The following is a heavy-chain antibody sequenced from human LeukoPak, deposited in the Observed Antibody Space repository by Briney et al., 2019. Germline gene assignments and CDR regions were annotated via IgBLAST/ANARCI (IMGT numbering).Heavy chain of an antibody. J-gene: IGHJ4*02. CDR1: GFTFSSYG. CDR3: AKSRVPAARMDVFDY. D-gene: IGHD2-2*01. Sequence: GSLRLSCAASGFTFSSYGMHWVRQAPGKGLEWVAFIRYDGSNKYYADSVKGRFTISRDNSKNTLYLQMNSLRAEDTAVYYCAKSRVPAARMDVFDYWGQGTLVTVSS. V-gene: IGHV3-30*02. CDR2: IRYDGSNK.